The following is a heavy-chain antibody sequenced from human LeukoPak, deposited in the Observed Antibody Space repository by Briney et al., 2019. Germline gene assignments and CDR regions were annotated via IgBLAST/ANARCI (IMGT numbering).Heavy chain of an antibody. CDR3: SRSLDY. CDR1: GFTFSSYS. J-gene: IGHJ4*02. Sequence: GGSLRLSCAASGFTFSSYSMNWVRQAPGKGLEWVSPISSSSSYIYYADSVRGRFIISRNNAKNSLYLQMYSLRAEDTAIYFCSRSLDYLGQGALVTVSS. CDR2: ISSSSSYI. V-gene: IGHV3-21*01.